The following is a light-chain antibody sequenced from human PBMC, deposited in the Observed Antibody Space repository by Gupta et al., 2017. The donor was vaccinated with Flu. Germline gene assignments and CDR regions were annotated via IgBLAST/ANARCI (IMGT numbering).Light chain of an antibody. J-gene: IGKJ2*03. Sequence: EIVLTQSPGTLSLSPGERATLSCRASQSVSSSYLAWYQQKPGQAPRLLIYGASSRATGIPDMFTGSGSGTSCTLTIIRLETVDFAVYSCQQYGSSPQGPSFGQGTKLEIK. CDR2: GAS. V-gene: IGKV3-20*01. CDR1: QSVSSSY. CDR3: QQYGSSPQGPS.